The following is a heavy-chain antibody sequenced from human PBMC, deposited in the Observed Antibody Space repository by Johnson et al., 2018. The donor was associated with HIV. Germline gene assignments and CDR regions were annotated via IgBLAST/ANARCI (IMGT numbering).Heavy chain of an antibody. J-gene: IGHJ3*02. CDR1: GFTFSSYG. Sequence: QMLLVESGGGVVQPGRSLRLSCAASGFTFSSYGMHWVRQAPGKGLEWVAVIWYDGSNKYYADSVKGRFTISRDNSKNTLYLQMNSLRAEDTAVYYCAKDERAAAGTRGLDAFDIWGQGTMVTVSS. CDR2: IWYDGSNK. D-gene: IGHD6-13*01. CDR3: AKDERAAAGTRGLDAFDI. V-gene: IGHV3-30*18.